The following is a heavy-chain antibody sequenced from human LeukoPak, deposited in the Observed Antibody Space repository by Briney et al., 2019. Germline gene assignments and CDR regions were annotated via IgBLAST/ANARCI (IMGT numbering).Heavy chain of an antibody. J-gene: IGHJ4*02. Sequence: GESLKISCKGSGYRFTSYWIGWVRQMPGKGLEWMGVIYPGDSDIRYSPSFQGQVTMSADKSLSTAYLQWSSLKASDSAMYYCAKDGGRSWYYFDYWGQGTLVTVSS. CDR3: AKDGGRSWYYFDY. CDR2: IYPGDSDI. V-gene: IGHV5-51*01. CDR1: GYRFTSYW. D-gene: IGHD6-13*01.